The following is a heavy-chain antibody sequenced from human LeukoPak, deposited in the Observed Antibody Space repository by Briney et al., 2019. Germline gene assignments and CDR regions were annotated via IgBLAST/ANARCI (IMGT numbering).Heavy chain of an antibody. CDR2: ISGSSSTI. V-gene: IGHV3-48*02. D-gene: IGHD3-22*01. Sequence: GGSLRLSCAASGFTFTTYSRNWVRQPPGKGLKWVSYISGSSSTIYYADSVKGRFTISRDSAKNSLYLQMNSLRDEDTAVYYCASGWYYDSSGYYVDAFDFWGQGTMVTVSS. CDR3: ASGWYYDSSGYYVDAFDF. CDR1: GFTFTTYS. J-gene: IGHJ3*01.